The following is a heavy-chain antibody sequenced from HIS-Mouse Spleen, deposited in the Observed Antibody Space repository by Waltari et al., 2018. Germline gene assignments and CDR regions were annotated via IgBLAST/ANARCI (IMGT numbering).Heavy chain of an antibody. CDR2: IYYSGRT. J-gene: IGHJ2*01. Sequence: QLQLQESGPGLVKPSETLSLTCTVSGGSISSSSYYWGWIRQPPGKGLEWIGSIYYSGRTYHTPSLKSRVTISVDTSKHQFSLKLGSVTAADTAVYYCAREIPYSSSWYDWYFDLWGRGTLVTVSS. CDR1: GGSISSSSYY. V-gene: IGHV4-39*07. CDR3: AREIPYSSSWYDWYFDL. D-gene: IGHD6-13*01.